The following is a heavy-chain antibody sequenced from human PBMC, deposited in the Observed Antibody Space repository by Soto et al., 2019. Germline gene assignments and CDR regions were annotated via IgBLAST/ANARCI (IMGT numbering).Heavy chain of an antibody. D-gene: IGHD4-17*01. V-gene: IGHV3-15*01. CDR1: GFTFSNAW. CDR3: TTDSPNYGDYVPYYYYMDV. J-gene: IGHJ6*03. CDR2: IKSKTDGGTT. Sequence: GGSLRLSCAASGFTFSNAWMSWVRQAPGKGLEWVGRIKSKTDGGTTDYAAPVKGRFTISRDDSKNTLYLQMNSLKTEDTAVYYCTTDSPNYGDYVPYYYYMDVWGKGTTVTVSS.